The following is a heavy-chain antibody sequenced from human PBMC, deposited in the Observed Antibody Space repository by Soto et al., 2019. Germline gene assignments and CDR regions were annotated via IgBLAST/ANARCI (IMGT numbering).Heavy chain of an antibody. J-gene: IGHJ4*02. CDR3: ARQIYDSDTGPNFQYYFDS. V-gene: IGHV5-10-1*01. CDR2: IDPGDAQT. Sequence: GESLKISCKGSGYSFAGYWITWVRQKPGKGLEWMGRIDPGDAQTYYSPSFRGHVTISVTKSITTVFLQWSSLRASDTAMYYCARQIYDSDTGPNFQYYFDSWGQGTPVTVSS. D-gene: IGHD3-22*01. CDR1: GYSFAGYW.